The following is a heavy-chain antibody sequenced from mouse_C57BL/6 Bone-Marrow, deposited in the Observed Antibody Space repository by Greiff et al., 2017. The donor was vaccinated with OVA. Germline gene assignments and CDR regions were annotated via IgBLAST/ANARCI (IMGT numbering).Heavy chain of an antibody. D-gene: IGHD1-1*01. CDR1: GYTFTSYW. CDR2: INPSNGGT. Sequence: VKLQQPGTELVKPGASVKLSCKASGYTFTSYWMHWVKQRPGQGLEWIGNINPSNGGTNYNEKFKSKATLTVDKSSSTAYMQLSSLTSEDSAVYYCARELYYYGSSYGYAMDYWGQGTSVTVSS. CDR3: ARELYYYGSSYGYAMDY. J-gene: IGHJ4*01. V-gene: IGHV1-53*01.